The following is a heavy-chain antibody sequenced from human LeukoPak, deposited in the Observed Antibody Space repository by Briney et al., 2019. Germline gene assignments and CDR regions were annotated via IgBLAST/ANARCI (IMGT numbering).Heavy chain of an antibody. CDR3: ARGSRVLRYFDWLQNDAFDI. Sequence: PGGSLRLSCAASGFTFSSYAMHCVRQAPGKGLEYVSAISSNGGSTYYANSVKGRFTISRDNSKNTLHLQMGSLRAEDMAVYYCARGSRVLRYFDWLQNDAFDIWGQGTMVTVSS. CDR2: ISSNGGST. D-gene: IGHD3-9*01. V-gene: IGHV3-64*01. J-gene: IGHJ3*02. CDR1: GFTFSSYA.